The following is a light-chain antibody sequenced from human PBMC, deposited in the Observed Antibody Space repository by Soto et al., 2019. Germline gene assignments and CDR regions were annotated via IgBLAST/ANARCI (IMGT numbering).Light chain of an antibody. CDR1: QSVSSN. J-gene: IGKJ1*01. V-gene: IGKV3-15*01. CDR2: GAT. Sequence: EIVMTQSPATLSVSPGERATLSCRASQSVSSNLAWYQQKPGQAPRLLIHGATTRETGIPARFSGSGSGTECTLTISSLQSEDVEVDYCPQYNNWTRTFGQGTKVDIK. CDR3: PQYNNWTRT.